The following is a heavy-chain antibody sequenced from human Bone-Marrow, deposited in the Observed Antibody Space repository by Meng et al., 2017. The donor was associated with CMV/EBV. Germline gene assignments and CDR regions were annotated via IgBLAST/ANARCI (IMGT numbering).Heavy chain of an antibody. D-gene: IGHD2-15*01. J-gene: IGHJ5*02. Sequence: KGSGYCLTSYWISWVRQMPGKGLEWMGRIDPSDSYTNYSPSFQGHVTISADKSISTAYLQWSSLKASDTAMYYCARQGPVADRGGFDPWGQGTLVTVSS. V-gene: IGHV5-10-1*01. CDR2: IDPSDSYT. CDR3: ARQGPVADRGGFDP. CDR1: GYCLTSYW.